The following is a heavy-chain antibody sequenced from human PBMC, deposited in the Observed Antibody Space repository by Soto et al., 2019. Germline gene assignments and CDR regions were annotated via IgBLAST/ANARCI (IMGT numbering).Heavy chain of an antibody. CDR1: GYTFTSYG. J-gene: IGHJ6*03. D-gene: IGHD2-15*01. Sequence: ASVKVSCKASGYTFTSYGISWVRQAPGQGLEWMGWISAYNGNTNYAQKLQGRVTMTTDTSTSTAYMELRSLRSDDTAVYYCARAYCSGGSCYPPYYYYYYMDVWGKGTTVTVSS. CDR2: ISAYNGNT. CDR3: ARAYCSGGSCYPPYYYYYYMDV. V-gene: IGHV1-18*01.